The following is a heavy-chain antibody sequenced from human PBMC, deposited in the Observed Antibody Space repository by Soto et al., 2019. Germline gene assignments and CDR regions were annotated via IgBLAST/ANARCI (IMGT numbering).Heavy chain of an antibody. V-gene: IGHV3-23*01. CDR2: TSSSGGST. Sequence: GGSLRLSCTASGFTFTNYALSWVRQAPGKGLEWVSATSSSGGSTYYADSVKGRFTISRDNSKNTLYLQMNSLRAEDTAVYYCATYPHAYCGGDCYPFDYWGQGTLVTVSS. J-gene: IGHJ4*02. D-gene: IGHD2-21*02. CDR1: GFTFTNYA. CDR3: ATYPHAYCGGDCYPFDY.